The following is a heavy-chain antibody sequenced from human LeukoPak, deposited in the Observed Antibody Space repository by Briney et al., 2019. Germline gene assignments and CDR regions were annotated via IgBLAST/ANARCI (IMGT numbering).Heavy chain of an antibody. CDR2: IRSDGSDK. CDR1: GFTFSGYD. CDR3: AKRPGPRAYYGMDV. Sequence: GGSLRLSCAASGFTFSGYDMHWVRQAPGKGLEWVALIRSDGSDKYYADSVKGRFTISRDNSKNTLFLQMNSLRAEDTAVYYCAKRPGPRAYYGMDVWGQGTTVTVSS. V-gene: IGHV3-30*02. D-gene: IGHD1-1*01. J-gene: IGHJ6*02.